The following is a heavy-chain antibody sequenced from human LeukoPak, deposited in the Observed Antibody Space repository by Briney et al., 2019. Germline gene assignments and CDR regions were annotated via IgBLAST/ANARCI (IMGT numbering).Heavy chain of an antibody. V-gene: IGHV4-59*12. D-gene: IGHD3-10*01. CDR1: GGSISSYY. J-gene: IGHJ4*02. Sequence: SETLSLTCTVSGGSISSYYWSWIRQPPGKGLEWIGSIYHSGSTYYNPSLKSRVTISVDTSKNQFSLKLSSVTAADTAVYYCARDLLWFGELSITDYWGQGTLVTVSS. CDR3: ARDLLWFGELSITDY. CDR2: IYHSGST.